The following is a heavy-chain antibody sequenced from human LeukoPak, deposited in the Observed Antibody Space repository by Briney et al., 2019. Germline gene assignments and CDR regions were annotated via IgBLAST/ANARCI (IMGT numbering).Heavy chain of an antibody. J-gene: IGHJ4*02. Sequence: GGSLRLSCAAFGFTFSSYTMTWVRQAPGKGLEWVSAISGSGGSTYYADSVKGRFTISRDNSKNTLYLQMNSLRAEDTAVYYCAKGGTRIAVAGTTMFDYWGQGTLVTVSS. CDR1: GFTFSSYT. D-gene: IGHD6-19*01. CDR2: ISGSGGST. CDR3: AKGGTRIAVAGTTMFDY. V-gene: IGHV3-23*01.